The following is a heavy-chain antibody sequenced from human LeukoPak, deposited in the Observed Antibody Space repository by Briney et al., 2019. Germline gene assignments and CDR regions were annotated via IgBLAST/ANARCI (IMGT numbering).Heavy chain of an antibody. Sequence: SETLSLTCAVYGGSFSGYYWSWIRQPPGKGLEWSGEINHSGSTNYNPSLKSRVTISVDTSKNQFSLKLSSVTAADTAVYYCARGRESSSGNYFDYWGQGTLVTVSS. D-gene: IGHD3-22*01. V-gene: IGHV4-34*01. CDR3: ARGRESSSGNYFDY. J-gene: IGHJ4*02. CDR2: INHSGST. CDR1: GGSFSGYY.